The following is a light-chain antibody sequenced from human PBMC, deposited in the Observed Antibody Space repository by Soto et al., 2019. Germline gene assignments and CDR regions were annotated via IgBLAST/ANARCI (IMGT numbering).Light chain of an antibody. J-gene: IGKJ2*01. Sequence: EIVVTQSPGTLSVSPGEGATLSCRARQSVSNNLAWYQQRPGQAPRLLIHGASTRATGIPARFSGSGYGREFTLTISSLQSEDVAVYYCHQYNDWPYTFGQGTKLEIK. CDR2: GAS. CDR3: HQYNDWPYT. CDR1: QSVSNN. V-gene: IGKV3-15*01.